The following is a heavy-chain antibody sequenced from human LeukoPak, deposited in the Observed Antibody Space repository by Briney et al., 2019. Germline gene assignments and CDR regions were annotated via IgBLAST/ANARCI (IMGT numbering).Heavy chain of an antibody. J-gene: IGHJ5*02. CDR1: GGTFSSYA. CDR3: ARDRYYGSGSYNWFDP. D-gene: IGHD3-10*01. CDR2: IIPILGIA. Sequence: SVKVSCKASGGTFSSYAISWARQAPGQGLEWMGRIIPILGIANYAQKFQGRVTTTADKSTSTAYMELSSLRSEDTAVYYCARDRYYGSGSYNWFDPWGQGTLVTVSS. V-gene: IGHV1-69*04.